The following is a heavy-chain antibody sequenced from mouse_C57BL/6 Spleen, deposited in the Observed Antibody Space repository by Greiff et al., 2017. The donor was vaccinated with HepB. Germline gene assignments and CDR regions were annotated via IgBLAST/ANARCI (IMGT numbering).Heavy chain of an antibody. CDR1: GYAFSSSW. V-gene: IGHV1-82*01. CDR2: IYPGDGDT. Sequence: VQLQQSGPELVKPGASVKISCKASGYAFSSSWMNWVKQRPGKGLEWIGRIYPGDGDTNYNGKFKGKATLTADKSSSTAYMQLSSLTSEDSAVYFCARLDYYGSSYEDAMDYWGQGTSVTVSS. CDR3: ARLDYYGSSYEDAMDY. D-gene: IGHD1-1*01. J-gene: IGHJ4*01.